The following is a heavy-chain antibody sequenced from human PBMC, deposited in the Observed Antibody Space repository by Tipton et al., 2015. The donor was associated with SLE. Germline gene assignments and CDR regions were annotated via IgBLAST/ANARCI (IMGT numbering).Heavy chain of an antibody. J-gene: IGHJ6*03. CDR3: ARVGSDEYSFSHYYYMDV. Sequence: TLPLTCTVSGGSISSSSYYWGWIRQPPGKGLEWIGSIYYSGSTYHNPSLKSRVTISVDTSKNQFSLKLSSVTAADPAVYYCARVGSDEYSFSHYYYMDVWGKGTTVTVSS. D-gene: IGHD2-21*01. CDR1: GGSISSSSYY. V-gene: IGHV4-39*07. CDR2: IYYSGST.